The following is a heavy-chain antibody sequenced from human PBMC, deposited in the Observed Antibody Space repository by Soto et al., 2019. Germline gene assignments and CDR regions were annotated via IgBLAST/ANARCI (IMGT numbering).Heavy chain of an antibody. Sequence: QVQLVQSGAEVQKPGSSVKVSCKASGGTFSSYTISWVRQAPGQGLEWMGRIIPILGIANYAQKFQGRVTITADKSTSTAYMELSSLRSEDTAVYYCASAVAAEDAFDIWGQGTMVTVSS. J-gene: IGHJ3*02. CDR1: GGTFSSYT. CDR3: ASAVAAEDAFDI. D-gene: IGHD6-19*01. V-gene: IGHV1-69*02. CDR2: IIPILGIA.